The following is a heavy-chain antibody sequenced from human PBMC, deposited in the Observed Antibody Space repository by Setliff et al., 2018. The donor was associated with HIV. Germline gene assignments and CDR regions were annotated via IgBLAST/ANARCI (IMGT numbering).Heavy chain of an antibody. J-gene: IGHJ6*03. V-gene: IGHV4-38-2*01. Sequence: SETLSLTCAVSGYSISSGYYWGWIRQPPGKGLEWIGSIYHSGSTFYNPSLSSRLTISVDTSKNQVSLRLSSVTAADTGVYYCARHRDPPGSRWIFYYYYMDLWGGGTTVTVSS. CDR3: ARHRDPPGSRWIFYYYYMDL. CDR1: GYSISSGYY. D-gene: IGHD6-13*01. CDR2: IYHSGST.